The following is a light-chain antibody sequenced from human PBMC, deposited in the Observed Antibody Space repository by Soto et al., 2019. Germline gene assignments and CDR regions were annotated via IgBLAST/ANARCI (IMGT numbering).Light chain of an antibody. J-gene: IGKJ2*01. CDR1: QSLLHSDGNTY. CDR2: RVS. Sequence: VVMTQTPLSSPVTLGQPASISCKSSQSLLHSDGNTYLNWLHQRPGQPPRLLIYRVSNRFSGGPDRFSGSGAGTDFTLKISRVEAEDVGIYYCMQATYYQPYTFGQGTKLEIK. V-gene: IGKV2-24*01. CDR3: MQATYYQPYT.